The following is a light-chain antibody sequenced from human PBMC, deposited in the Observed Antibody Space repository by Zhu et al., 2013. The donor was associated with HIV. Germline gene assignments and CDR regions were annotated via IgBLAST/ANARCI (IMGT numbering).Light chain of an antibody. J-gene: IGKJ5*01. Sequence: DIQMTQSPSTLAAAVGDRVAITCRASQNVRSWLAWYQQKPGKAPSLLIYKASTLQSGVPSRFSGSGYGTEFTLTINSLQSDDFATYYCQHFRNYPITFGQGTRLEIK. CDR3: QHFRNYPIT. CDR2: KAS. CDR1: QNVRSW. V-gene: IGKV1-5*03.